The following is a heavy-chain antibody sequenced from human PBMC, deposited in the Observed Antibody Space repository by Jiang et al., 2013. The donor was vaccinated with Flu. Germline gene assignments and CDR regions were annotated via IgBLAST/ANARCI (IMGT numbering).Heavy chain of an antibody. J-gene: IGHJ4*02. CDR2: IYYSGST. D-gene: IGHD3-10*01. CDR3: ARAGRGTSEADY. CDR1: GGSISSYY. Sequence: GPGLVKPSETLSLTCTVSGGSISSYYWSWIRQPPGKGLEWIGYIYYSGSTNYNPSLKSRVTISVDTSKNQFSLKLSSVTAADTAVYYCARAGRGTSEADYWGQGTLVTVSS. V-gene: IGHV4-59*01.